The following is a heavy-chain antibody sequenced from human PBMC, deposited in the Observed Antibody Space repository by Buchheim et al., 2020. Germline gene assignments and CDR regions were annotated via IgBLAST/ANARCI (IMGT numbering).Heavy chain of an antibody. CDR2: IYYSGST. CDR1: GGSISSYY. J-gene: IGHJ5*02. V-gene: IGHV4-59*01. CDR3: ARGPLGYDFWSGYYGWWFDP. D-gene: IGHD3-3*01. Sequence: QVQLQESGPGLVKPSETLSLTCTVSGGSISSYYWSWIRQPPGKGLEWIGYIYYSGSTHYNPSLKSRVTISVDTSKNQFSLKLSSVTAADTAVYYCARGPLGYDFWSGYYGWWFDPWGHGTL.